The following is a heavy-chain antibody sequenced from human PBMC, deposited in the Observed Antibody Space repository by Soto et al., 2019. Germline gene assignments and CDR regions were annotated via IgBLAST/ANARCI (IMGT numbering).Heavy chain of an antibody. Sequence: PGESLRLCCAACGFTFSSYGMHWVRQAPGKGLEWVAVISYDGSNKYYADSVKGRFTISRDNSKNTLYLQMNSLRAEDTAVYYCAKPYDYVWGSYRPPGYWGQGT. J-gene: IGHJ4*02. D-gene: IGHD3-16*02. CDR3: AKPYDYVWGSYRPPGY. CDR1: GFTFSSYG. CDR2: ISYDGSNK. V-gene: IGHV3-30*18.